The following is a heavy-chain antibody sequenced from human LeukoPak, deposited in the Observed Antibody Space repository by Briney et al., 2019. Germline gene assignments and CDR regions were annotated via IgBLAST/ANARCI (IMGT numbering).Heavy chain of an antibody. Sequence: SETLSLTCTVSNASISSNTYYRAWIRQPPGKGLEYIGSINYRGSTYYNPSLKSRVTLSVDTSKNQFSLKLNSVTAADTAVYYCARVDTAMVNAFDIWSQGTMVTVSS. J-gene: IGHJ3*02. CDR2: INYRGST. D-gene: IGHD5-18*01. CDR3: ARVDTAMVNAFDI. CDR1: NASISSNTYY. V-gene: IGHV4-39*07.